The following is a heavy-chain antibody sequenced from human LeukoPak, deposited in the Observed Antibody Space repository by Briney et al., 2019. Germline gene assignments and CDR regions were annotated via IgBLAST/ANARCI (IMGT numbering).Heavy chain of an antibody. V-gene: IGHV1-69*01. J-gene: IGHJ4*02. CDR2: IIPIFGTA. CDR1: GGTFSSYA. Sequence: ASVKVSCKASGGTFSSYAISWVRQAPGQGLEWMGGIIPIFGTANYAQKFQGRVTITADESTSTAYMALSSLRSEDTAVYYCARTYDSSGSVPPDYFDYWGQGTLVTVSS. D-gene: IGHD3-22*01. CDR3: ARTYDSSGSVPPDYFDY.